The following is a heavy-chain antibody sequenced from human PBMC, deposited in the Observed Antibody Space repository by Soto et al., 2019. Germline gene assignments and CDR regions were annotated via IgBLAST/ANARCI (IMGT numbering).Heavy chain of an antibody. J-gene: IGHJ4*02. V-gene: IGHV1-18*04. D-gene: IGHD4-17*01. CDR1: GYTFTSYG. CDR2: ISAYNGNT. Sequence: ASVKVSCKASGYTFTSYGISWVRQAPGQGLEWMGWISAYNGNTNYAQKLQGRVTMTTDTSTSTAYMELRSLRSDDTAVYYCAVMTTVVNPYDYWGQGTLVTVYS. CDR3: AVMTTVVNPYDY.